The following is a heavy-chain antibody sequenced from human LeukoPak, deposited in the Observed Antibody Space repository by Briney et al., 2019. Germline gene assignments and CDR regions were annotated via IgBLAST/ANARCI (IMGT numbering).Heavy chain of an antibody. CDR2: ISWNSGSI. V-gene: IGHV3-9*03. D-gene: IGHD5-12*01. J-gene: IGHJ4*02. Sequence: GGSLRLSCAASGFTFDDYAMHWVRQAPGKGLEWVSGISWNSGSIGYADSVKGRFTISRDNSKNTLYLQMGSLRAEDMAVYYCARVGPDFDDYSGYDYYFDYWGQGTLVTVSS. CDR3: ARVGPDFDDYSGYDYYFDY. CDR1: GFTFDDYA.